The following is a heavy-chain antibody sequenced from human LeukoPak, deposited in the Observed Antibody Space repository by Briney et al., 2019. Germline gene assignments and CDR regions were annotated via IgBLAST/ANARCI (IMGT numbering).Heavy chain of an antibody. V-gene: IGHV1-2*02. D-gene: IGHD3-22*01. J-gene: IGHJ4*02. CDR3: ARVGYYDSSGYSFDY. Sequence: ASVKVSCKASRYTFSGYYMHWVRQAPGQGLEWMGWINPNSGGTNYAQKFQGRVTMTRDTSISTAYMELSRLRSDDTAVYYCARVGYYDSSGYSFDYWGQGTLVTVSS. CDR1: RYTFSGYY. CDR2: INPNSGGT.